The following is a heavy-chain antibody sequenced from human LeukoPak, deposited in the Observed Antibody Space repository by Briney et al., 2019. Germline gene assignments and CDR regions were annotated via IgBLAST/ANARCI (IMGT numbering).Heavy chain of an antibody. J-gene: IGHJ4*02. CDR3: AGSGGSYRRDFDY. CDR2: INTNTGNP. V-gene: IGHV7-4-1*02. Sequence: ASVKLSCKASGYTFTSYAMNWVRQAPGQGLEWMGWINTNTGNPTYAQVFTGRFVFSLDTSVSTAYLQISSLKAEDTAVYYCAGSGGSYRRDFDYWGQGTLVTVSS. CDR1: GYTFTSYA. D-gene: IGHD1-26*01.